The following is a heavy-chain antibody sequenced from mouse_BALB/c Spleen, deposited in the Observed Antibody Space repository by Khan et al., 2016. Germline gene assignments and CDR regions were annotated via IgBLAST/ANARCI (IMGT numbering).Heavy chain of an antibody. D-gene: IGHD3-1*01. CDR2: IRNKANGYTT. CDR3: ARDRELGLMDY. CDR1: GFTFTDYY. V-gene: IGHV7-3*02. J-gene: IGHJ4*01. Sequence: EVELVESGGGLVQPGGSLRLSCATSGFTFTDYYMSWVRQPPGKALEWLGFIRNKANGYTTEYNASVKGRFTIARDTSQSILYLQMNTLRAEDSATYYGARDRELGLMDYWGQGTSVTVSS.